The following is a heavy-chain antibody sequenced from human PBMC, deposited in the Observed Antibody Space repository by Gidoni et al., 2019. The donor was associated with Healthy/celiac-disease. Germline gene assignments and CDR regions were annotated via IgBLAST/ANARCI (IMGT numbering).Heavy chain of an antibody. CDR1: GGSISSGDYY. CDR3: ARAIPGYSGSFVNWFDP. J-gene: IGHJ5*02. Sequence: QVQLQESGPGLVKPSQTLSLTCTVSGGSISSGDYYWSWIRQPPGKGLEWIGYIYYSGSTYYNPSLKSRVTISVDTSKNQFSLKLSSVTAADTAVYYCARAIPGYSGSFVNWFDPWGQGTLVTVSS. D-gene: IGHD1-26*01. V-gene: IGHV4-30-4*01. CDR2: IYYSGST.